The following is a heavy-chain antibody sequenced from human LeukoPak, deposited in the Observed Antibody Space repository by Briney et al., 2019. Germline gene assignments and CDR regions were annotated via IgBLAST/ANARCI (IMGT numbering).Heavy chain of an antibody. J-gene: IGHJ4*02. Sequence: SETLSPTCAVYGGSFSGYYWSWIRQPPGKGLEWIGEINHSGSTNYNPSLKSRVTISVDTSKNQFSLKLSSVTAADTAVYYCARGYDFWSGYYLDYWGQGTLVTVSS. D-gene: IGHD3-3*01. CDR3: ARGYDFWSGYYLDY. CDR2: INHSGST. V-gene: IGHV4-34*01. CDR1: GGSFSGYY.